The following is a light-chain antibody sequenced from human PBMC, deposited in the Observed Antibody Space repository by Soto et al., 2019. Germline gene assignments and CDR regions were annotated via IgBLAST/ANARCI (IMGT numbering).Light chain of an antibody. V-gene: IGKV3-20*01. CDR1: QSVSGTY. CDR3: QQYGTSPYT. J-gene: IGKJ2*01. CDR2: GTS. Sequence: EIVLTQSPGTLSLSPGERATLSCRASQSVSGTYLAWYQQKPGQAPRLLIYGTSSRATGIPDRFSGSGSGTDFTLTISRLEPEDFAVYYCQQYGTSPYTFGQGTKLDIK.